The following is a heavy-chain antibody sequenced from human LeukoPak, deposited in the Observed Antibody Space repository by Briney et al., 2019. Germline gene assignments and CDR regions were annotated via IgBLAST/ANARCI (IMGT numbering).Heavy chain of an antibody. CDR3: TNDGWISVASSNRFDP. CDR2: ISGSGGST. Sequence: PGGALRLSCAPSVFTFSDYAMSAVREAPGEGLGWVSRISGSGGSTHTAHSVWGRCTISPDNSTKTLYLHMCSLRAEDTALYYSTNDGWISVASSNRFDPWGQGTLVTVSS. D-gene: IGHD2-2*03. CDR1: VFTFSDYA. V-gene: IGHV3-23*01. J-gene: IGHJ5*02.